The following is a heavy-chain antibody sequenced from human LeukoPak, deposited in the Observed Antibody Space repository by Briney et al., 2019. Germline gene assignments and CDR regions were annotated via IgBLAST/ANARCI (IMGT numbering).Heavy chain of an antibody. V-gene: IGHV1-18*01. J-gene: IGHJ6*03. CDR2: ISAYNGNT. Sequence: ASVKVSCKASGYTFTSYGISWVRQAPGQGLEWMAWISAYNGNTNYAQKLQGRVTMTTDTSTSTAYMELRSLRSDDTAVYYCAREADFWSGYNYYYYYMDVWGKGTTVTVSS. CDR3: AREADFWSGYNYYYYYMDV. D-gene: IGHD3-3*01. CDR1: GYTFTSYG.